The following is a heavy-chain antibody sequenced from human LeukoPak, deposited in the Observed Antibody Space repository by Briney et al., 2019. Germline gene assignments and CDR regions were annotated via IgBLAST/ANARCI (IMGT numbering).Heavy chain of an antibody. CDR2: INHSGST. V-gene: IGHV4-34*01. Sequence: PSETLSLTCAVYGGSFSGYYWSWIRQPPGKGLEWIGEINHSGSTNYNPSLKSRVTISVDTSKNQFSLKLSSVTAADTAVYYCARALGPYCSSTSCRIYYYYYMDVWGKGTTATVSS. J-gene: IGHJ6*03. D-gene: IGHD2-2*01. CDR3: ARALGPYCSSTSCRIYYYYYMDV. CDR1: GGSFSGYY.